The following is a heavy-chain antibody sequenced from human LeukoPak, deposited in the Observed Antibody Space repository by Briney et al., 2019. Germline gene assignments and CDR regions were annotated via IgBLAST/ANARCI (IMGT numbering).Heavy chain of an antibody. J-gene: IGHJ4*02. CDR1: GFSFSSYA. Sequence: GGSLRLSCAASGFSFSSYAMAWVRQTPGGGVGWVWGISGSGDGTYYADSVKGRFAISRDNSKNTLYLQINSLRAEDTAVYYCAKRYSSSSWTAAFDSWGQGTLVTVSS. CDR2: ISGSGDGT. V-gene: IGHV3-23*01. D-gene: IGHD2-2*01. CDR3: AKRYSSSSWTAAFDS.